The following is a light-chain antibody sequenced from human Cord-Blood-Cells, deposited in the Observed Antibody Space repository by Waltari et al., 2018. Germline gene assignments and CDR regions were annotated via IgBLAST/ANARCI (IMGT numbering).Light chain of an antibody. V-gene: IGKV1-39*01. CDR2: AAS. J-gene: IGKJ1*01. CDR1: QSISSY. Sequence: DIQMTQSPSSLSASVGDRVTITCRASQSISSYLNWYQQKPGKAPKPLIYAASSLQIGVPSRFSGRGSGKDSTLTITGLHPEDLAPYYCKQGYSTPWTFGQGTKVEIK. CDR3: KQGYSTPWT.